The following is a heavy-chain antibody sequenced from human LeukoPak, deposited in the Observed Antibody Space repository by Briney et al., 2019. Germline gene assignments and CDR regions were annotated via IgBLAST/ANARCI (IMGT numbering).Heavy chain of an antibody. J-gene: IGHJ4*02. Sequence: SETLSLTCTVSGGSISSGSYYWSWIRQPAGKGLEGIGRIYTSGGTNYNPSLKSRVTISVDTSKNQFSLKLISVTAADTAVYYCARGVGSGYTDYWGQGALVTVSS. CDR3: ARGVGSGYTDY. CDR1: GGSISSGSYY. V-gene: IGHV4-61*02. CDR2: IYTSGGT. D-gene: IGHD3-22*01.